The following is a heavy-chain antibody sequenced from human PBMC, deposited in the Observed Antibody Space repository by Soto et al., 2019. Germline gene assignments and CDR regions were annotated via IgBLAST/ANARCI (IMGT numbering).Heavy chain of an antibody. J-gene: IGHJ4*01. CDR2: IVVGSGNT. CDR1: GFTLTSSA. D-gene: IGHD3-22*01. Sequence: SVKVSCKASGFTLTSSAMQWVRQARGQRLEWIGWIVVGSGNTNYAQKFQERVTITRDMSTSTAYMELSSLRSEDTAVYYCAAGTSVYYYDSSGYYPPESDYWG. V-gene: IGHV1-58*02. CDR3: AAGTSVYYYDSSGYYPPESDY.